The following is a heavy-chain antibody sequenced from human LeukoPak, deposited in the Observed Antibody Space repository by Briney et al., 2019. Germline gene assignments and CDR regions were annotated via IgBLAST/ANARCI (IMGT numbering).Heavy chain of an antibody. Sequence: GGSLRLSCAASGFTVSNNYMTWVRQAPGKGLEWVSIIYSGGYTDYADSVKGRFTISRDNSKNTLDLQMNSLRAEDTAVYYCARRLEYSGSKGVFDYWGQGTLVTVSS. CDR2: IYSGGYT. J-gene: IGHJ4*02. CDR1: GFTVSNNY. D-gene: IGHD1-26*01. V-gene: IGHV3-66*01. CDR3: ARRLEYSGSKGVFDY.